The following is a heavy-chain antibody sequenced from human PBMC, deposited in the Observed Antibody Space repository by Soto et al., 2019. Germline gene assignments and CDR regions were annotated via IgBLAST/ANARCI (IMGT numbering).Heavy chain of an antibody. J-gene: IGHJ6*02. CDR2: IIPIFGTA. CDR3: AREGGSSASYYYYGMDV. V-gene: IGHV1-69*13. CDR1: GGTFSSYA. Sequence: GASVKVSCKASGGTFSSYAISWVRQAPGQGLEWMGGIIPIFGTANYAQKFQGRVTITADESTSTAYMELSSLRSEDTAVYYCAREGGSSASYYYYGMDVWGQGTTVTVS. D-gene: IGHD1-26*01.